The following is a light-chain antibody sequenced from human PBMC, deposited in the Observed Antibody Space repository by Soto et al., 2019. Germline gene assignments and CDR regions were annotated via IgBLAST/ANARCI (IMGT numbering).Light chain of an antibody. J-gene: IGKJ1*01. CDR3: QQYNTWHPKMA. Sequence: VVTQSPATLSVFPGETATRSCMASQSVSSDLDWYQQRHGQAPRLLIYGATTRATGIPDRFRGSGSGTEFRLTISSLQSEDFATYYCQQYNTWHPKMAFGRGTKVEIK. CDR1: QSVSSD. CDR2: GAT. V-gene: IGKV3-15*01.